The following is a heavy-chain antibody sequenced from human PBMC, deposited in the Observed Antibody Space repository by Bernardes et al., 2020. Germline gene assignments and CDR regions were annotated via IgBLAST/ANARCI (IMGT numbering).Heavy chain of an antibody. CDR3: ARDSELYDFWSGYYPNPHYYYYGMDV. CDR2: IYYSGST. D-gene: IGHD3-3*01. Sequence: SETLSLTCTVSGGSVSSGSYYWSWIRQPPGKGLEWIGYIYYSGSTNYNPSLKSRVTISVDTSKNQFSLKLSSVTAADTAVYYCARDSELYDFWSGYYPNPHYYYYGMDVWGKGTTVTVSS. V-gene: IGHV4-61*01. CDR1: GGSVSSGSYY. J-gene: IGHJ6*04.